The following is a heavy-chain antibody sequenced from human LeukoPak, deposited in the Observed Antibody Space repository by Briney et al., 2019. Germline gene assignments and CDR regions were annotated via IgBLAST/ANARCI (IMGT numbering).Heavy chain of an antibody. V-gene: IGHV4-61*02. CDR2: ISSSGST. Sequence: PSETLSLTCTVSGDSISSGDYYWIWIPQPAGKGLEWIGRISSSGSTNYNPTLKSPVSLSIDTSKNPLSLNLMTVTAAAASLYFCARGQYCYDRAGAFDIWGQGTMVTVSS. J-gene: IGHJ3*02. CDR1: GDSISSGDYY. D-gene: IGHD3-22*01. CDR3: ARGQYCYDRAGAFDI.